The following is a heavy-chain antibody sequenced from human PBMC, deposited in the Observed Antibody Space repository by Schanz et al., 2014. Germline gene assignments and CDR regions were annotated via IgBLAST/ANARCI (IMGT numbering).Heavy chain of an antibody. CDR1: GDTFSSYT. CDR3: ARTGYDPSLTH. Sequence: QVQLVQSGAEVKKPGSSVKVSCKASGDTFSSYTINWVRHAPGQGLEWMGRIIPNVGIANYAQKFQGRVTITADKSTSTTYLEVNSLRSEDTAVYYCARTGYDPSLTHWGQGTLVTVSS. D-gene: IGHD5-12*01. V-gene: IGHV1-69*02. J-gene: IGHJ4*02. CDR2: IIPNVGIA.